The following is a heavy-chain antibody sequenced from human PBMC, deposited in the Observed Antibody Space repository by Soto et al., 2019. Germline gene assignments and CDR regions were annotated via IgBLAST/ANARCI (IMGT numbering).Heavy chain of an antibody. Sequence: QITLKESGPALVTPTQTLTLTCTFSGFSLSVPTAGVAWIRQPPGKALEWLAVIYWDDDKRYSPSLTSRLTIAKDTFRNQVVLTMTNIDPVDTGTYYCAHLMITYGGLVADDAFDFWGPGTMVVVSS. CDR2: IYWDDDK. CDR3: AHLMITYGGLVADDAFDF. V-gene: IGHV2-5*02. D-gene: IGHD3-16*02. CDR1: GFSLSVPTAG. J-gene: IGHJ3*01.